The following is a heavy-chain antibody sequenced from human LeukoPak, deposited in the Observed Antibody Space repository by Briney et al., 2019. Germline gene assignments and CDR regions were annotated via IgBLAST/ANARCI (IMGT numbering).Heavy chain of an antibody. J-gene: IGHJ4*02. CDR3: ARSRFRNTVSCDY. D-gene: IGHD4-17*01. CDR2: ISSSGSTI. V-gene: IGHV3-11*01. Sequence: GGSLRLSCAASGFTFSDYYMSWIRQAPGKGLEWVSYISSSGSTIYCADSVKGRFTISRDNAENSLYLQMNSLRAEDTAVYYCARSRFRNTVSCDYWGQGTLVTVSS. CDR1: GFTFSDYY.